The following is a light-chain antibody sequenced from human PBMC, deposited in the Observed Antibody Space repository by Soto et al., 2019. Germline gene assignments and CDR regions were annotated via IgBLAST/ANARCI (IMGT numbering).Light chain of an antibody. CDR3: SSYTSDITPYV. CDR2: AVS. Sequence: QSVLTQPASVSGSPGQSITLSCTGTSSDVGGHNDVSWYQQHPGKAPKLLIYAVSNRPSGVSNRFSGSKSGNTASLTISGLQAEDEADYYCSSYTSDITPYVFGTGTKVTVL. V-gene: IGLV2-14*01. CDR1: SSDVGGHND. J-gene: IGLJ1*01.